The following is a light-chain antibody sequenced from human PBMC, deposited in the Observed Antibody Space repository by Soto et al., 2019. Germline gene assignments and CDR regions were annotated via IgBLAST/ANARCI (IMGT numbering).Light chain of an antibody. J-gene: IGLJ1*01. CDR3: SSYAGSLYV. CDR1: SSDVGDYNY. Sequence: QSALTHPPSASGSPGQSVTISCTGTSSDVGDYNYVSWYQQHPGKAPKLMIYEVSKRPSGVPDRFSGSKSGNTASLTVSGLQAEDEADYYCSSYAGSLYVFGTGTKVTVL. V-gene: IGLV2-8*01. CDR2: EVS.